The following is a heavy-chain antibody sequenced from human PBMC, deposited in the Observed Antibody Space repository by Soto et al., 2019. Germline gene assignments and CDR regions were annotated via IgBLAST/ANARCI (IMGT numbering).Heavy chain of an antibody. CDR2: IIPIFGTA. V-gene: IGHV1-69*13. CDR3: ARYDFWSGNSFGMEV. Sequence: GASEKRSCKACGATFSRSAISWVRQAPGQGREWMGGIIPIFGTANYAQKFQGRVTITADESTSTAYMELSSLRSEDTAVYYCARYDFWSGNSFGMEVLGQGTRVTVSS. J-gene: IGHJ6*01. D-gene: IGHD3-3*01. CDR1: GATFSRSA.